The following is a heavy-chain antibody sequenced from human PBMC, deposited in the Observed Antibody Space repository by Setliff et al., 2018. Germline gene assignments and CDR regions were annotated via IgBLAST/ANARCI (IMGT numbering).Heavy chain of an antibody. CDR2: IIPSGST. CDR1: GGSLSGYY. Sequence: PSETLPLTCAVYGGSLSGYYWSWIRQPPGKRLEWIGEIIPSGSTNYNPSLKSRVTIAMDTSKNQVSLKVSSVTAADTAVYYCARSFSRREKFLLDYWGQGALVTVSS. V-gene: IGHV4-34*12. CDR3: ARSFSRREKFLLDY. J-gene: IGHJ4*02.